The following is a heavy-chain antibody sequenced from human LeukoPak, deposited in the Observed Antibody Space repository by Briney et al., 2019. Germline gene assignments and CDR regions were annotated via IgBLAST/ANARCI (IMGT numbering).Heavy chain of an antibody. CDR3: AREWDGYKNDAFDI. D-gene: IGHD5-24*01. Sequence: ASVKVSCKASGYTFTSYGISWVRQAPGQGLEWMGWISAYNGNTNYAQKLQGRVTMTTDTSTSTAYMELRSLRSDDTAVYYCAREWDGYKNDAFDIWGQGTMVTVSS. V-gene: IGHV1-18*01. CDR2: ISAYNGNT. J-gene: IGHJ3*02. CDR1: GYTFTSYG.